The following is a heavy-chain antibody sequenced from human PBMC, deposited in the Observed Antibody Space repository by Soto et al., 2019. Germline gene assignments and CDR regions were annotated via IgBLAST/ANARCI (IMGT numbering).Heavy chain of an antibody. V-gene: IGHV3-73*01. CDR3: TRLISASLDY. J-gene: IGHJ4*02. D-gene: IGHD3-10*01. Sequence: EVLLVESGGGLVQPGGSLKLSCAASGFVFKDSSIHWVRQASGKGLEWVGRIRDRAYNYATAYAASVEGRFTISRDDSDNTAYLHMSSLKTEDTAIYYCTRLISASLDYCGQGTLVTVSS. CDR1: GFVFKDSS. CDR2: IRDRAYNYAT.